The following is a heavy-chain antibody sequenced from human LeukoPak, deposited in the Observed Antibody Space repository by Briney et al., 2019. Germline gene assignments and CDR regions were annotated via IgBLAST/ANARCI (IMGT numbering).Heavy chain of an antibody. Sequence: TLSLTCTVSGGSISSGGYYWSWIRQPPGKALEWLARIDWDDDKYHSTSLKTRLTISKDTSKKQVVLTMTNMDPVDTATYYCARHYYDSGGYYYYWDIWGQGTMVTVSS. CDR2: IDWDDDK. CDR3: ARHYYDSGGYYYYWDI. J-gene: IGHJ3*02. D-gene: IGHD3-22*01. CDR1: GGSISSGGYY. V-gene: IGHV2-70*11.